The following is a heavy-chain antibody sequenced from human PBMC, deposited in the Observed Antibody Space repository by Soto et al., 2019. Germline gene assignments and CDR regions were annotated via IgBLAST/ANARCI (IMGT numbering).Heavy chain of an antibody. J-gene: IGHJ6*02. CDR1: GVSISSGTYY. D-gene: IGHD3-22*01. CDR3: ARGDSAGHYVYYGMDV. CDR2: IHHSGTT. Sequence: QVQLQESGPGLVKPSQTLSLTCIVSGVSISSGTYYWRWIRQHPGKGLEWMGYIHHSGTTYYNPSLTSRVTISIDTSNNQFSLRLTSVTAADTAVYYCARGDSAGHYVYYGMDVWGQGTTVTVSS. V-gene: IGHV4-31*03.